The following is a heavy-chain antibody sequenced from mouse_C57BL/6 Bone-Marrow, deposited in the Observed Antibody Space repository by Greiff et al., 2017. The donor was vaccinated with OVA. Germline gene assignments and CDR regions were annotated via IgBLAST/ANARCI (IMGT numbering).Heavy chain of an antibody. CDR3: ARPGYYYGSSYWYFDV. Sequence: VQLQQPGAELVKPGASVKLSCKASGYTFTSYWMHWVKQRPGRGLEWIGRIDPNSGGTKYNEKFKSKATLTVDKHSSTSDMQLSSLTSEDSAVYYCARPGYYYGSSYWYFDVWGTGTTVTVAS. CDR1: GYTFTSYW. V-gene: IGHV1-72*01. D-gene: IGHD1-1*01. J-gene: IGHJ1*03. CDR2: IDPNSGGT.